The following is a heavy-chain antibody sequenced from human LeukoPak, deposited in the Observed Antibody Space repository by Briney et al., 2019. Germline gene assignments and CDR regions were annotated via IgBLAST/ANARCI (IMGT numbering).Heavy chain of an antibody. J-gene: IGHJ4*02. V-gene: IGHV1-8*03. CDR1: GYTFTSYD. CDR2: MNPNSGNT. Sequence: ASVKVSCKASGYTFTSYDINWVRQATGRGLEWMGWMNPNSGNTGYAQKFQGRVTITRNTSISTAYMELSSLRSEDTAVYCCARDLGGDCYLDYWGQGTLVTVSS. CDR3: ARDLGGDCYLDY. D-gene: IGHD2-21*02.